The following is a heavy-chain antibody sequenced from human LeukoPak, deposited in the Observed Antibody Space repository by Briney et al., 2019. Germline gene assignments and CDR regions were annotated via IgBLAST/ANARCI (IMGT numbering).Heavy chain of an antibody. CDR3: ARAGVSSGYWSL. J-gene: IGHJ4*02. Sequence: SETLSLTCTVSGDSISNYYWSWIRQPPGKGLEWIGYIYYSGSTNYNPSLKSRVTISVDTSKNQFSLKLTSLTAADTAVYYCARAGVSSGYWSLWGQGTLVTVSS. CDR1: GDSISNYY. CDR2: IYYSGST. D-gene: IGHD3-22*01. V-gene: IGHV4-59*01.